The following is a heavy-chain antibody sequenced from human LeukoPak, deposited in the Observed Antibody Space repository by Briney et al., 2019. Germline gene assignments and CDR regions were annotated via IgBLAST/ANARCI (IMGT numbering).Heavy chain of an antibody. V-gene: IGHV4-59*05. Sequence: PSETLSLTCTVSGGSISSYYWSWIRQPPGKGLEWIGSIYYSGSTYYNPSLKSRVTISVDTSKNQFSLKLSSVTAADTAVYYCARAYSSGVLYYFDYWGQGTLVTVSS. D-gene: IGHD3-22*01. CDR3: ARAYSSGVLYYFDY. CDR2: IYYSGST. CDR1: GGSISSYY. J-gene: IGHJ4*02.